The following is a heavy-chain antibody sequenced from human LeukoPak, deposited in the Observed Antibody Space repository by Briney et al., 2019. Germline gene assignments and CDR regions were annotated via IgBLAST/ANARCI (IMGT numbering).Heavy chain of an antibody. CDR1: GGSFSGYY. V-gene: IGHV4-34*01. CDR2: INHSGST. D-gene: IGHD2-2*01. CDR3: ARGYQLPHYYGMDV. Sequence: AETLSLTCAVYGGSFSGYYWSWVRQPPGKGLEWIGEINHSGSTNYNPSLKSRRTITVDTSKNQSSLKLSSITAADAAVYYCARGYQLPHYYGMDVGSKGTSLTVSS. J-gene: IGHJ6*04.